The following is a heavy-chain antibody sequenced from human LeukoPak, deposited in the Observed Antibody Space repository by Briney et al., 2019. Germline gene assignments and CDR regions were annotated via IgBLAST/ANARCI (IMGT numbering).Heavy chain of an antibody. Sequence: GGSLRLSRAVSGFTFSTYWMHWVRQAPGKGLLWVSRINTDGSTTNYADSVKGRFTISRDNAKNTLYLQMNSLRAEDTAVYYCARVPPSVGETTSEYFQDWGQGTLVTVSS. J-gene: IGHJ1*01. V-gene: IGHV3-74*01. D-gene: IGHD1-26*01. CDR1: GFTFSTYW. CDR2: INTDGSTT. CDR3: ARVPPSVGETTSEYFQD.